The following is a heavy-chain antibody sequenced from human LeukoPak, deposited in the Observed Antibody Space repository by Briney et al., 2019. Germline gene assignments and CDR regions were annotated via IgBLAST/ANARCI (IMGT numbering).Heavy chain of an antibody. D-gene: IGHD1-14*01. CDR3: ARVMAYGYNISNDY. CDR1: GFSFSDYS. J-gene: IGHJ4*02. CDR2: ISSTSSYK. V-gene: IGHV3-21*01. Sequence: PGGSLRLSCAASGFSFSDYSMNWVRQAPGKGPEWVSTISSTSSYKYYADSVKGRFTISRDNAKISLYLQMDSLRAEDTAVYYCARVMAYGYNISNDYWGQGTLVTVSS.